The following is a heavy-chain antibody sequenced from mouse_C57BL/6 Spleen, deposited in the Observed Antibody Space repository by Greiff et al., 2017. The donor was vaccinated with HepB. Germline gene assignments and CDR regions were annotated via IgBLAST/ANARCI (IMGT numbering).Heavy chain of an antibody. CDR3: ASPITTAAYYAMDY. D-gene: IGHD1-2*01. CDR2: IWRGGST. Sequence: VQLQQSGPGLVQPSQSLSITCTVSGFSLTSYGVHWVRQSPGKGLEWLGVIWRGGSTDYDAAFMSRLSITKDNSESQVFFKMNSQQADDTAIYYCASPITTAAYYAMDYWGQGTSVTVSS. CDR1: GFSLTSYG. V-gene: IGHV2-5*01. J-gene: IGHJ4*01.